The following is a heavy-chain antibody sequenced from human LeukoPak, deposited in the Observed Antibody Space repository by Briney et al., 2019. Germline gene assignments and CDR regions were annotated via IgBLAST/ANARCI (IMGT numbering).Heavy chain of an antibody. CDR1: GFTVDSNY. CDR2: IYTGGNT. CDR3: AKDGGLWVSAHWGDS. V-gene: IGHV3-53*01. J-gene: IGHJ4*02. D-gene: IGHD7-27*01. Sequence: GGSLRLSCAASGFTVDSNYLSWVRQAPGKGLEWVSTIYTGGNTYYAASVKGRFTVSRDNSKNTLFLQMNSLRAEDTAVYYCAKDGGLWVSAHWGDSWGRGTLVTVPS.